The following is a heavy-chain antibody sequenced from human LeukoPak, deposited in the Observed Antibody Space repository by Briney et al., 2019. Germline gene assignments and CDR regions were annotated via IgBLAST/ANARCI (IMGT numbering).Heavy chain of an antibody. V-gene: IGHV4-39*07. Sequence: PSETLSLTCTVSGGSISSSSYYWGWIRQPPGKGLEWIGSIYHSGNTYYNPSLKSRVTISVDTSKNQFSLKLTSVTAADTAVYYCARQRAEEGDLTFDDWGQGTLVTVSS. D-gene: IGHD2-21*02. CDR3: ARQRAEEGDLTFDD. CDR2: IYHSGNT. CDR1: GGSISSSSYY. J-gene: IGHJ4*02.